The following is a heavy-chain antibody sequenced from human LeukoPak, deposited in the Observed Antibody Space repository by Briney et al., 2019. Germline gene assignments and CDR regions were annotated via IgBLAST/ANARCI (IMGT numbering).Heavy chain of an antibody. V-gene: IGHV4-59*12. D-gene: IGHD3-3*01. CDR2: IYYSGST. CDR3: ARRWKSITIFGVVHDAFDI. Sequence: PSETLSLTCTVSGGSISSYYWSWIRQPPGKGLEWIGYIYYSGSTNYNPSLKSRVTISVDRSKNQFSLKLSSVTAADTAVYYCARRWKSITIFGVVHDAFDIWGQGTMVTVSS. CDR1: GGSISSYY. J-gene: IGHJ3*02.